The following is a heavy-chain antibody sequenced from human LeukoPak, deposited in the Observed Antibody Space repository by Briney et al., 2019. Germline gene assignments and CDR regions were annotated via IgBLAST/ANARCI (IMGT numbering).Heavy chain of an antibody. CDR2: INHSGST. Sequence: PSETLSLTCAVYGGSFSGYYWSWIRQPPGKGLERIGEINHSGSTNYNPSLKSRVTISVDTSKNQFSLKLSSVTAADTAVYYCARQTGSGLFTLPGGQGTLVTVSS. CDR3: ARQTGSGLFTLP. CDR1: GGSFSGYY. J-gene: IGHJ4*02. D-gene: IGHD3/OR15-3a*01. V-gene: IGHV4-34*01.